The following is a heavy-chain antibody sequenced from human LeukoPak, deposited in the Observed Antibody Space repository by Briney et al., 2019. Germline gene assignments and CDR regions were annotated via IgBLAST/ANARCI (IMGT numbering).Heavy chain of an antibody. CDR1: GFTFSSYS. D-gene: IGHD6-19*01. J-gene: IGHJ4*02. V-gene: IGHV3-21*01. CDR3: AGEGSGWNDNY. CDR2: ISSSSSYI. Sequence: GGSLRLSCAASGFTFSSYSMNWVRQAPGKGLEWVSSISSSSSYIYYADSVKGRFTISRDNAKNSLYLQMNSLRAEDTAVYYCAGEGSGWNDNYWGQGTLVTVSS.